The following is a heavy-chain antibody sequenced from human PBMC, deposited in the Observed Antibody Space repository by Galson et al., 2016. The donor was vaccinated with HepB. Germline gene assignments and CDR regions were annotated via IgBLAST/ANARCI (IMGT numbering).Heavy chain of an antibody. D-gene: IGHD6-13*01. V-gene: IGHV1-46*01. Sequence: SVKVSCKASGYTFTSYYIYWVRQAPGRGLEWVGVINPTGGSTDFAPRFQDRVTLTRDTSTGTAYMEMTSLTSDDTAVYYCARDYGAGGFYYSDYWGQGTLITVSS. CDR3: ARDYGAGGFYYSDY. J-gene: IGHJ4*02. CDR2: INPTGGST. CDR1: GYTFTSYY.